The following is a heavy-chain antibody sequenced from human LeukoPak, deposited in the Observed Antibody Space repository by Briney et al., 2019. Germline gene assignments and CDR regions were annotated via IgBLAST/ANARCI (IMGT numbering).Heavy chain of an antibody. J-gene: IGHJ4*02. V-gene: IGHV3-30*02. CDR2: IRYDGSNK. D-gene: IGHD6-19*01. CDR1: GFTFSSYG. Sequence: GGSLRLSCAASGFTFSSYGMHWVRQAPGKGLEWVAFIRYDGSNKYYADSVKGRFTISRDNSMNTMYLQMNSLRVEDTAVYYCAKVGFGWYQIDYWGQGTLVTVSS. CDR3: AKVGFGWYQIDY.